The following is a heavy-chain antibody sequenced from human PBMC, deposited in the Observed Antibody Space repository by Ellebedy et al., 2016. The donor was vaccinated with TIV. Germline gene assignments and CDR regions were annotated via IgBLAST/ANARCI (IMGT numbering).Heavy chain of an antibody. CDR3: ARAVEMATIDAYHI. Sequence: GSLRLSCTVSGGSISSYYWSWIRQPPGKGLEWIGYIYYSGSTNYNPSLKSRVTISVDTSKNQFSVRLTSVTTADTAVYYCARAVEMATIDAYHIWGQGTMVTVSS. V-gene: IGHV4-59*01. J-gene: IGHJ3*02. D-gene: IGHD5-24*01. CDR1: GGSISSYY. CDR2: IYYSGST.